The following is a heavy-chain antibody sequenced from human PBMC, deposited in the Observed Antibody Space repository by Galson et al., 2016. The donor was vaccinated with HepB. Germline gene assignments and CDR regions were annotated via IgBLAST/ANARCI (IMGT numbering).Heavy chain of an antibody. J-gene: IGHJ3*01. CDR1: GFSFSTYT. V-gene: IGHV3-23*01. CDR2: FDFHTGWT. D-gene: IGHD2-15*01. CDR3: SKAYSGGSPYRAFDF. Sequence: SLRLSCAASGFSFSTYTMGWVRQAPGKGLEWVSTFDFHTGWTLYADSVKGLFTISRDTSKNTLYLQMNSLRVEDTAIYYCSKAYSGGSPYRAFDFRGQGTVVPVAP.